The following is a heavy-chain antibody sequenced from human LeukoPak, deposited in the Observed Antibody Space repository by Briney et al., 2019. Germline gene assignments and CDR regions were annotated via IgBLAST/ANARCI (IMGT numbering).Heavy chain of an antibody. CDR2: ISGSGGST. Sequence: GGSLRLSCAASGFTFSSYAMSWVRQAPGKGLEWVSAISGSGGSTYYADSVKGRFTISRDNSKNTLYLQMNSLGAEDTAVYYCAKDGGDFWSPTYWDYWGQGTLVTVSS. J-gene: IGHJ4*02. V-gene: IGHV3-23*01. CDR1: GFTFSSYA. CDR3: AKDGGDFWSPTYWDY. D-gene: IGHD3-3*01.